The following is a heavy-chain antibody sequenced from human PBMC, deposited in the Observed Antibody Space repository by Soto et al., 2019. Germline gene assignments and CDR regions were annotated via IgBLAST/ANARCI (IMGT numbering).Heavy chain of an antibody. CDR1: GYTFTSYG. CDR2: ISAYNCNT. V-gene: IGHV1-18*01. J-gene: IGHJ6*02. Sequence: ASVKVSCKASGYTFTSYGISWVRQAPGQGLERMGWISAYNCNTNYAQKLQGRVTMTTDTSTSTAYMELRSLRSDDTAVYYCARDGRLRDGYNWAADYYYYYGMDVWGQGTTVTVSS. D-gene: IGHD5-12*01. CDR3: ARDGRLRDGYNWAADYYYYYGMDV.